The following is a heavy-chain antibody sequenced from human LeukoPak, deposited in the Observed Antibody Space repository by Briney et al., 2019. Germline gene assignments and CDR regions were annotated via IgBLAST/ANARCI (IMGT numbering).Heavy chain of an antibody. CDR1: GGTFSSYA. CDR3: AGGDTAMGPPPLDY. Sequence: GASVKVSYKASGGTFSSYAISWVRQAPGQGLEWMGGIIPIFGTANYAQKFQGRVTITADKSTSTAYMELSSLRSEDTAVYYCAGGDTAMGPPPLDYWGQGTLVTVSS. CDR2: IIPIFGTA. D-gene: IGHD5-18*01. V-gene: IGHV1-69*06. J-gene: IGHJ4*02.